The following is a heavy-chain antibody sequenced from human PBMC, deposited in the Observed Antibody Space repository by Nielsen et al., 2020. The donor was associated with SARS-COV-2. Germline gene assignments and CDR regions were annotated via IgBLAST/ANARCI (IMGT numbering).Heavy chain of an antibody. V-gene: IGHV1-2*06. CDR3: ARARATIFGLVMSYGMDV. D-gene: IGHD3/OR15-3a*01. J-gene: IGHJ6*02. Sequence: SVKVSCKASRYTFTDYYIHWVRQAPGQGLEWMGRINPYSGGTNYAQKFQGTVTMTRDASISTVYMELTSDDTAVYYCARARATIFGLVMSYGMDVWGQGTTVAVSS. CDR1: RYTFTDYY. CDR2: INPYSGGT.